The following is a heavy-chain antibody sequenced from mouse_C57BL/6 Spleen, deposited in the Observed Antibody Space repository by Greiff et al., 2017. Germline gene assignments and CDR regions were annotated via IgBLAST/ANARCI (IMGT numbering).Heavy chain of an antibody. D-gene: IGHD1-1*01. CDR3: ARPYYGSDYFDY. J-gene: IGHJ2*01. V-gene: IGHV1-82*01. CDR2: IYPGDGDT. Sequence: QVHVKQSGPELVKPGASVKISCKASGYAFSSSWMNWVKQRPGKGLGWIGRIYPGDGDTNYNGKCKGKATLTADKSSSTAYMQLSSLTSEDSAVYFCARPYYGSDYFDYWGKGTTLTVSS. CDR1: GYAFSSSW.